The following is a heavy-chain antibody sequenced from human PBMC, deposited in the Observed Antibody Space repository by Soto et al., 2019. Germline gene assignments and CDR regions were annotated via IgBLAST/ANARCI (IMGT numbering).Heavy chain of an antibody. V-gene: IGHV3-23*01. CDR3: AKGGYEYLVGAMDV. Sequence: EVQLLESGGGLVQPGGSLRLSCAASGFTFTIYAMSWVRQAPGKGLEWVSATSGSGGSTYYADSVQGRFTISRDNSKNTLYLQMNSLRAEDTAVYYCAKGGYEYLVGAMDVWGQGTTVTVSS. CDR2: TSGSGGST. CDR1: GFTFTIYA. D-gene: IGHD5-12*01. J-gene: IGHJ6*02.